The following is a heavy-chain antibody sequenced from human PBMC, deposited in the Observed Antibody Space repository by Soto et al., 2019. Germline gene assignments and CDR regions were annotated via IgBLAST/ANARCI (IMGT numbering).Heavy chain of an antibody. Sequence: SETLSLTCTVSGGSISSGGYYWSWIRQHPGKGLEWIGYIYSSGSTNYNPSLKSRVTISLDTSKNQFSLKLSSVTAADTAVYYCARGYNDFWSGYLTWFDPWGQGNLVTVSS. CDR3: ARGYNDFWSGYLTWFDP. CDR1: GGSISSGGYY. J-gene: IGHJ5*02. CDR2: IYSSGST. D-gene: IGHD3-3*01. V-gene: IGHV4-61*08.